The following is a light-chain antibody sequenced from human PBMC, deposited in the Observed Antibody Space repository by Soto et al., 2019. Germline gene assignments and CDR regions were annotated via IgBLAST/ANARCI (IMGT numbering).Light chain of an antibody. CDR2: EVS. Sequence: QSVLTQPPSASGSPGQSVTISCIGTSSDVGGYNYVSWYQQHPGKAPKLMTYEVSKRPSGVPDRFSGSKSGNTASLTVSGLQAEDEADYYCSSYAASNNLGVFGGGTKVTVL. V-gene: IGLV2-8*01. CDR1: SSDVGGYNY. J-gene: IGLJ2*01. CDR3: SSYAASNNLGV.